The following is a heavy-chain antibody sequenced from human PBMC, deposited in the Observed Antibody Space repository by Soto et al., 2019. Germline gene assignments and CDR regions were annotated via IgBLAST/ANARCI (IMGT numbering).Heavy chain of an antibody. D-gene: IGHD6-19*01. CDR3: VKDIHEQWLVSHFEY. CDR1: GFTFESYA. J-gene: IGHJ4*02. V-gene: IGHV3-9*01. CDR2: ISWNSGSI. Sequence: EVQLVESGGGSVQPGRSLRLSCVASGFTFESYAMHWVRQVPGKGLEWVSGISWNSGSIGYEDSVKGRFTISRYNAQKSLYLDMNSLRVEDTAFYYCVKDIHEQWLVSHFEYWGQGALVTVSS.